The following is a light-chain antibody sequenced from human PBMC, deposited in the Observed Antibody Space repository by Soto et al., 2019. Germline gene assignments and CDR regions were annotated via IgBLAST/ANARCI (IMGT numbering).Light chain of an antibody. J-gene: IGLJ3*02. CDR1: SSNFGAGYN. Sequence: QSVLTQPPSVSGAPGQRVTISCTGSSSNFGAGYNVHWYQQLPGTAPKLLIYGDNNRPSGVPDRFSASKSGTSASLAITGLQAEDEADYYCQSYDRSLGGGVFGGGTKLTVL. CDR2: GDN. CDR3: QSYDRSLGGGV. V-gene: IGLV1-40*01.